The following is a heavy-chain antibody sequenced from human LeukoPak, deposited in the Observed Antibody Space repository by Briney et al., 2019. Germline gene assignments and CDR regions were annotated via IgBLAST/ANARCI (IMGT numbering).Heavy chain of an antibody. CDR2: IYYSGST. D-gene: IGHD5-18*01. CDR3: AGFNVDTAMAVDY. Sequence: SETLSLTCTVSGGSISSYYWSWIRQPPGKGLEWIGYIYYSGSTNYNPSLKSRVTISVDTSKNQFSLKLSSVTAADTAVYYCAGFNVDTAMAVDYWGQGTLVTVSS. J-gene: IGHJ4*02. V-gene: IGHV4-59*01. CDR1: GGSISSYY.